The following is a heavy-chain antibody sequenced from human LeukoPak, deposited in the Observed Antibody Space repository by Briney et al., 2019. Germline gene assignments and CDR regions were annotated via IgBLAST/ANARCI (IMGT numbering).Heavy chain of an antibody. CDR3: ARDRHYDSSAYFLDY. Sequence: ASVKVSCKASGYTFTSYGISWVRQAPGQGLEWMGWINTNTGNPTYAQGFTGRFVFSLDTSVSTAYLQISSLKAEDTAMYYCARDRHYDSSAYFLDYWGQGTLVTVSS. J-gene: IGHJ4*02. CDR1: GYTFTSYG. CDR2: INTNTGNP. D-gene: IGHD3-22*01. V-gene: IGHV7-4-1*02.